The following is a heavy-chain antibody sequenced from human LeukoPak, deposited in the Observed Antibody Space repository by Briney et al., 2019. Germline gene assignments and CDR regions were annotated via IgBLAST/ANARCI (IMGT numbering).Heavy chain of an antibody. J-gene: IGHJ4*02. CDR2: IYYSGST. V-gene: IGHV4-59*01. D-gene: IGHD3-22*01. CDR3: ARDRVYYDSRGYDY. Sequence: SETLSLTCTVSGGSIISCYWSWIRQPPGKGLEWIGYIYYSGSTNYNPSLKSRVTISVDTSKNQFSLKLSSVTAADTAVYYCARDRVYYDSRGYDYWGQGTLVTVSS. CDR1: GGSIISCY.